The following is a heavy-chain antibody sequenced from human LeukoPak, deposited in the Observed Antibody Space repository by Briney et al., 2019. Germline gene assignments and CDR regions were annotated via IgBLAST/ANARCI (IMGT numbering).Heavy chain of an antibody. Sequence: GGSLRLSCAASGFTFSGSAMHWVRQASGKGLEWVGRIRSKANSYATAYAASVKGRFTISRDDSKNTAYLQMNSLKTEDTAVYYCTRLGTTVTKRSYGMDVWGQGTTATVSS. D-gene: IGHD4-17*01. CDR2: IRSKANSYAT. V-gene: IGHV3-73*01. CDR3: TRLGTTVTKRSYGMDV. CDR1: GFTFSGSA. J-gene: IGHJ6*02.